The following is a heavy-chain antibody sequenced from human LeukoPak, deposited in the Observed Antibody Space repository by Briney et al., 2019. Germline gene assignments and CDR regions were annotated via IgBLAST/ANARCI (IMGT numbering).Heavy chain of an antibody. CDR1: GGSISSYY. CDR2: IYYSGST. V-gene: IGHV4-59*12. Sequence: PSETLSLTCTVSGGSISSYYWSWIRQPPGKGLEWIGYIYYSGSTNYNPSLKSRVTISVDTSKNQFSLKLSSVTAADTAVYYCARERGSTAYFDYWGQGTLVTVSP. CDR3: ARERGSTAYFDY. D-gene: IGHD3-16*01. J-gene: IGHJ4*02.